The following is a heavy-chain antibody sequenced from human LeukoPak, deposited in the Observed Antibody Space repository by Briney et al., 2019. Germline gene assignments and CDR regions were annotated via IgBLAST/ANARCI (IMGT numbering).Heavy chain of an antibody. Sequence: GGSLRLSCAASGFTFSGYAMHWVRQAPGKGLEYVSAISSNGGSTYYANSVKGRFTISRDNSKNTLYLQMGSLRAEDMAVYYCARGDYYDSSGYYLNDYWGQGTLVTVSS. J-gene: IGHJ4*02. V-gene: IGHV3-64*01. CDR2: ISSNGGST. D-gene: IGHD3-22*01. CDR3: ARGDYYDSSGYYLNDY. CDR1: GFTFSGYA.